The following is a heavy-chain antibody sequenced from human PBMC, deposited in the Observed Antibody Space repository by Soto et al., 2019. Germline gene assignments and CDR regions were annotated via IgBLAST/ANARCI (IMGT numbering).Heavy chain of an antibody. CDR2: ISYDGHNK. Sequence: QVQLVESGGGVVQPGGSLRLSCTASGFTFTTFGIHWVRQAPGKGLEWVALISYDGHNKYYSDSVKGRFTISRDNYRTTWPLQMNSRKAEETVLYYVAKDLQAYGDNTYYYNGRDVGGQGPRFSAS. CDR1: GFTFTTFG. J-gene: IGHJ6*02. D-gene: IGHD4-17*01. V-gene: IGHV3-30*18. CDR3: AKDLQAYGDNTYYYNGRDV.